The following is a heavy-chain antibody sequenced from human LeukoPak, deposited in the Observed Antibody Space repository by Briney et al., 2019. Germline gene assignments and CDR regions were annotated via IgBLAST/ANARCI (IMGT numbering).Heavy chain of an antibody. CDR2: ISYDGSNK. CDR3: ARESGGSSSWYVDY. V-gene: IGHV3-30*04. CDR1: GFTFSSYA. J-gene: IGHJ4*02. D-gene: IGHD6-13*01. Sequence: PGGSLRLSCAASGFTFSSYAMHWVRQAPGKGLEWVAVISYDGSNKYYADSVKGRFTISRDNSKNTLYLQMNSLRAEDTAVYYCARESGGSSSWYVDYWGQGTLVTVSS.